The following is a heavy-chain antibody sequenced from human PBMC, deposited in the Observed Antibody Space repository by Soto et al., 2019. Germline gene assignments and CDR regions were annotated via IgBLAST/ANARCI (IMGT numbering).Heavy chain of an antibody. CDR3: AKYKAMTVVVDAFDI. CDR2: ISGSGGST. V-gene: IGHV3-23*01. Sequence: RRLSCAASGFTFSSYAMSWVRQAPGKGLEWVSAISGSGGSTYYADSVKGRFTISRDNSKNTLYLQMNSLRAEDTAVYYCAKYKAMTVVVDAFDIWGQGTMVTVSS. CDR1: GFTFSSYA. J-gene: IGHJ3*02. D-gene: IGHD3-22*01.